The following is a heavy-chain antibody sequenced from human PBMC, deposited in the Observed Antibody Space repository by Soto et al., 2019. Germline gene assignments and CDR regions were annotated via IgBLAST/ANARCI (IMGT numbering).Heavy chain of an antibody. Sequence: ASLKASCKVSGYTLTELSMHWVRQAPGKGLEWMGGFDPEDGETIYAQKFQGRVTMTEDTSTDTAYMELSSLRSEDTAVYYCATAPMKTKLASPVTAYYYSYLDVWGKGTTVTVS. J-gene: IGHJ6*03. D-gene: IGHD2-21*02. V-gene: IGHV1-24*01. CDR3: ATAPMKTKLASPVTAYYYSYLDV. CDR1: GYTLTELS. CDR2: FDPEDGET.